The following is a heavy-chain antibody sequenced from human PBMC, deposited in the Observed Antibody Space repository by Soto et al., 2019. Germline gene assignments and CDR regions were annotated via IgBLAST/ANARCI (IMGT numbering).Heavy chain of an antibody. CDR2: VSGYNGDT. CDR3: GRAKYGEFEAY. Sequence: QIQVVQSGDEVKQPGASVTVSCKASGYTFTRYGLNWVRKAPGHGLEWVGWVSGYNGDTYYGQKLQDRVTMTKDGGTTTAYLELRSLRSDDSAVYYCGRAKYGEFEAYWGQGNRVSV. V-gene: IGHV1-18*01. D-gene: IGHD4-17*01. J-gene: IGHJ4*02. CDR1: GYTFTRYG.